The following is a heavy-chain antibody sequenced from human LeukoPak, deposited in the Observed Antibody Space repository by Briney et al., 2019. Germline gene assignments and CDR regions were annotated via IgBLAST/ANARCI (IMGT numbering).Heavy chain of an antibody. V-gene: IGHV3-11*01. CDR1: GFTFSDYY. CDR2: ISSSGSTI. Sequence: PGGSLRLSCAASGFTFSDYYMSWIRQAPGKGLEWVSYISSSGSTIYYADSVKGRFTISRDNAKNSLYLQMNSLKTEDTAVYYCTRVPIRTVTMIVVVRGHDVFDIWGQGTMVTVSS. D-gene: IGHD3-22*01. J-gene: IGHJ3*02. CDR3: TRVPIRTVTMIVVVRGHDVFDI.